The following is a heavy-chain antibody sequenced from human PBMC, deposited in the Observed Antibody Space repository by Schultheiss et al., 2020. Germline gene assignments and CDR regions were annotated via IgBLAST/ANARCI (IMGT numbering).Heavy chain of an antibody. J-gene: IGHJ6*02. CDR3: ARDIVVVPAATYYYYGMDV. V-gene: IGHV3-66*02. Sequence: GGSLRLSCAASGFTFSSYAMSWVRQAPGKGLEWVSVIYSGGSTYYADSVKGRFTISRDNSKNTLYLQMNSLRAEDTAVYYCARDIVVVPAATYYYYGMDVWGQGTTVTVSS. CDR2: IYSGGST. CDR1: GFTFSSYA. D-gene: IGHD2-2*01.